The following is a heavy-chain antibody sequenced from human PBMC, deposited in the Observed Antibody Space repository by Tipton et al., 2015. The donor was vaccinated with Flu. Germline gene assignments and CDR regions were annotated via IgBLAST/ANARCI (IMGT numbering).Heavy chain of an antibody. D-gene: IGHD6-19*01. Sequence: SLRLSCAASGFSFSDYWMHWVRQAPGKGLEWVANINQDGSVNYYVDSVKGRFTISRDNAKNSLSLQMNSLRAEDAAVYYCAKMEHWLVYWYFDLWGRGTLVAVSS. J-gene: IGHJ2*01. CDR1: GFSFSDYW. V-gene: IGHV3-7*01. CDR2: INQDGSVN. CDR3: AKMEHWLVYWYFDL.